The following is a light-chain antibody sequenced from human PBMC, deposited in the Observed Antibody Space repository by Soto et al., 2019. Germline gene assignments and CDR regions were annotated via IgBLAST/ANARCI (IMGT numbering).Light chain of an antibody. CDR3: QQYYSYPPT. V-gene: IGKV3-20*01. CDR1: QSVSNNY. CDR2: GAA. J-gene: IGKJ1*01. Sequence: EIVLTQSPGTLSLSPGERATLSCRASQSVSNNYLAWYQQKPGQAPSHLINGAANSSTSSPDRFSGSRSGTNFTLTIICLQSEDVATYYCQQYYSYPPTFGQGTKVDIK.